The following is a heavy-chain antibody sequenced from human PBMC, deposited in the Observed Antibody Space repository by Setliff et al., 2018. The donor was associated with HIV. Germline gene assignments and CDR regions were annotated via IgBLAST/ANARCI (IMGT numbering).Heavy chain of an antibody. Sequence: PSETLSLTCLVFGYSINDGYHWGWIRRSPRKGLEWIGSIYNSGRASYNPSRRSRASLSIDTSKNRFSLRLNPVTAADTAVYYCVRDRALRFSQSPSLHYFDVWGQGILVTVSS. CDR2: IYNSGRA. J-gene: IGHJ4*01. CDR1: GYSINDGYH. CDR3: VRDRALRFSQSPSLHYFDV. V-gene: IGHV4-38-2*02.